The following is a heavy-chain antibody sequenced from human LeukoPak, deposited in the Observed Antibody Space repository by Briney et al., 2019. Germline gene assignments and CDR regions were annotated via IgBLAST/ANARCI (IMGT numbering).Heavy chain of an antibody. CDR1: TFTFSNYG. V-gene: IGHV3-30*18. D-gene: IGHD3-10*01. CDR2: ISSDGRTK. Sequence: GGSLRLSCTASTFTFSNYGRQWGGQAPGKGLEWVAVISSDGRTKYYGDSVKGRFTLSRDNSRNTLDLQMNSLGPEDTAVYYCAKEYDSGGYGAYFDHWGRGTLVTVSS. CDR3: AKEYDSGGYGAYFDH. J-gene: IGHJ4*02.